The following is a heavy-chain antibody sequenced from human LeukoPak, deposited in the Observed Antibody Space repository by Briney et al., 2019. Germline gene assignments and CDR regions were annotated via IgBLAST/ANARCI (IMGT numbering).Heavy chain of an antibody. Sequence: PGGSLRLSCAASGFTFSSYAMSWVRQAPGKGLEWVSAISGSGGSTYYADSVKGRFTISRDNSKNTLYLQMNSLRAEGTAVYYCARDLGPYCTNGVCYGAGYWGQGTLVTVSS. CDR3: ARDLGPYCTNGVCYGAGY. CDR2: ISGSGGST. V-gene: IGHV3-23*01. D-gene: IGHD2-8*01. CDR1: GFTFSSYA. J-gene: IGHJ4*02.